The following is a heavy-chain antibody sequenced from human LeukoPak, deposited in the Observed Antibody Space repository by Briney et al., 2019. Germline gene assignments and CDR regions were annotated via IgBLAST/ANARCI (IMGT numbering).Heavy chain of an antibody. Sequence: PSETLSLTCTVSGGSISSYYWSWIRQPPGKGLEWIGYIYYSGSTNYKPSLKSRVTISVEMSKNQFSLKLSSVTAADTAVYYCARSAMVRGVISSYYMDVWGKGTTVTVSS. V-gene: IGHV4-59*12. J-gene: IGHJ6*03. D-gene: IGHD3-10*01. CDR3: ARSAMVRGVISSYYMDV. CDR2: IYYSGST. CDR1: GGSISSYY.